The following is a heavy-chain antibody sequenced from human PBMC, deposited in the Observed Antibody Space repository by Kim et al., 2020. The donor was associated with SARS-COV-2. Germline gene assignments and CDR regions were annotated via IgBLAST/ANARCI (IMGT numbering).Heavy chain of an antibody. Sequence: SETLSLTCAVYGGSFSGYYWSWIRHPPGKGLEWIGEINHSGSTNYNPSLKSRVTISVDTSKNQFSLKLSSVTAADTAVYYCARGLGYCSSTSCYDLDWF. V-gene: IGHV4-34*01. CDR3: ARGLGYCSSTSCYDLDWF. D-gene: IGHD2-2*01. CDR1: GGSFSGYY. J-gene: IGHJ5*01. CDR2: INHSGST.